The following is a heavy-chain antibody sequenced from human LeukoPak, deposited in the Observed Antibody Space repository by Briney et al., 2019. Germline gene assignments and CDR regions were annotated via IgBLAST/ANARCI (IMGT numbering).Heavy chain of an antibody. CDR2: ISYDGSNK. CDR3: AKDASGTYYFDY. V-gene: IGHV3-30*18. J-gene: IGHJ4*02. D-gene: IGHD1-1*01. CDR1: GFTFSSYG. Sequence: PGGSLRLSCAAPGFTFSSYGMHWVRQAPGKGLEWVAVISYDGSNKYYADSVKGRFTISRDNSKNTLYLLMNSLRAEDTAVYYCAKDASGTYYFDYWGQGTLVTVSS.